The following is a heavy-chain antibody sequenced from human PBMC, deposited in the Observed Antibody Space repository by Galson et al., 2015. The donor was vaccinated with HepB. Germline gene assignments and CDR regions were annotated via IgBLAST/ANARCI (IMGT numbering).Heavy chain of an antibody. CDR1: GYSFTSYW. D-gene: IGHD3-3*01. Sequence: SGAEVKKPGESLRISCKGSGYSFTSYWISWVRQMPGKGLEWMGRIDPSDSYTNYSPSFQGHVTISADKSISTAYLQWSSLKASDTAMYYCARQTKDDFWSGNDAFGIWGQGTMVTVSS. CDR3: ARQTKDDFWSGNDAFGI. J-gene: IGHJ3*02. CDR2: IDPSDSYT. V-gene: IGHV5-10-1*01.